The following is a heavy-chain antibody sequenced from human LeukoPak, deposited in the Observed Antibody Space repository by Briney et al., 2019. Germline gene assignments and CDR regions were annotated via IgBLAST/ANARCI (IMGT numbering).Heavy chain of an antibody. Sequence: ASVKVSCKASGYTFTGYYMHWVRQAPGQGLEWMGWINPNSGGTNYAQKFQGRVTMTRDTSISTAYMELSRLRSDDTAVYYCTRGGPGIAAAGEYYYYYMDVWGKGTTVTVSS. CDR3: TRGGPGIAAAGEYYYYYMDV. V-gene: IGHV1-2*02. CDR1: GYTFTGYY. J-gene: IGHJ6*03. D-gene: IGHD6-13*01. CDR2: INPNSGGT.